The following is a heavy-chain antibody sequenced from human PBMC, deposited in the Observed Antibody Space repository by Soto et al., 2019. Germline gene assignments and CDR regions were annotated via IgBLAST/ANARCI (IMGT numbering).Heavy chain of an antibody. J-gene: IGHJ1*01. CDR3: ARDLGSSWYPEYFQH. CDR1: GFTFSSYS. CDR2: ISSSSTI. D-gene: IGHD6-13*01. V-gene: IGHV3-48*01. Sequence: GGSLRLSCAASGFTFSSYSMNWVRQAPGKGLEWVSYISSSSTIYYADSVKGRFTISRDNAKNSLYLQMNSLRAEDTAVYYCARDLGSSWYPEYFQHWGQGTLVTVSS.